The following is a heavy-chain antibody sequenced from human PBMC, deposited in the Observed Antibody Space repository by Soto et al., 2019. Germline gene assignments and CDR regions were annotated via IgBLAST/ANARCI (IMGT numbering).Heavy chain of an antibody. CDR1: GYTFTSYA. CDR2: INAGNGNT. J-gene: IGHJ4*02. D-gene: IGHD4-17*01. CDR3: ATSPRRDSGAYFDY. Sequence: ASVKVSCKASGYTFTSYAMHWVRQAPGQRLEWMGWINAGNGNTKYSQKFQGRVTITRDTSASTAYMELRSLRSDDTAVYYCATSPRRDSGAYFDYWGQGTLVTVSS. V-gene: IGHV1-3*01.